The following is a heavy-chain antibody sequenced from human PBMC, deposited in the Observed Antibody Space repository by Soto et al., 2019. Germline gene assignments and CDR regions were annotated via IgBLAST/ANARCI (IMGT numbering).Heavy chain of an antibody. Sequence: PSETLSLTCAVSGDSISRSYWWSWVRQFPGKGLEWIGEIYHSGSTIYNPSLQSRVTLSVDKSKNEFSLKMSSVTAADTAVYSCTSKFGKLLADAFDIWGKGTMVTVSS. D-gene: IGHD3-10*01. J-gene: IGHJ3*02. V-gene: IGHV4-4*02. CDR3: TSKFGKLLADAFDI. CDR1: GDSISRSYW. CDR2: IYHSGST.